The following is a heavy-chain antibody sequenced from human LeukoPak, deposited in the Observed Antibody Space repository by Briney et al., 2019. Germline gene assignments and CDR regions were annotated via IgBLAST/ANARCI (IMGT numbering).Heavy chain of an antibody. CDR1: GFTFSSYS. Sequence: GGSLRLSCAASGFTFSSYSMNWVRQAPGKGLEWVSSISSGSSFIYYADSVKGRFTISRDNSKNTLYLQMNSLRAEDTAVYYCARGKNAPNVWGKGTTVTVSS. CDR2: ISSGSSFI. D-gene: IGHD2-2*01. CDR3: ARGKNAPNV. V-gene: IGHV3-21*01. J-gene: IGHJ6*04.